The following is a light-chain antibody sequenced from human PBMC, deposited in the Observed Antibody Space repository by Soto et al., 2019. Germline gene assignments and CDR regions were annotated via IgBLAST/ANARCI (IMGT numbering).Light chain of an antibody. CDR2: GPS. V-gene: IGKV3-20*01. CDR1: QSVSSSY. J-gene: IGKJ5*01. CDR3: QQYGRSPPIT. Sequence: EIVLTQSPGTLSLSPVERATLSCRASQSVSSSYLAWYQQRPGQAPRVLIYGPSSRATGIPERFSCSGSGADLTLTISRLEPEDFAVYYCQQYGRSPPITFGKGTRLEIK.